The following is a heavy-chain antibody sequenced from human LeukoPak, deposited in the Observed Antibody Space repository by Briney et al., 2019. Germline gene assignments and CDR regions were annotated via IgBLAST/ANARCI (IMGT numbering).Heavy chain of an antibody. J-gene: IGHJ3*02. CDR1: GFTFTDYA. CDR2: VGGTDDIK. CDR3: AKDSIARNGVYDAFDI. Sequence: GGSLRLSCAASGFTFTDYAMNWVRQAPGKGLEWVSHVGGTDDIKHYADSVKGRFTISRDNSKNTLYLQMNSLRAEDTAVFYCAKDSIARNGVYDAFDIWGQGAMVTVAS. D-gene: IGHD2-8*01. V-gene: IGHV3-23*01.